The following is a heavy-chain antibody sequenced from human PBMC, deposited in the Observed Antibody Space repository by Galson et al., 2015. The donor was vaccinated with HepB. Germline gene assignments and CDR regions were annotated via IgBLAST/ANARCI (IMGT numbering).Heavy chain of an antibody. D-gene: IGHD2-15*01. CDR1: GFTFKDYA. CDR2: ISRSGGST. Sequence: SLRLSCAVSGFTFKDYAMCWVRQAPGKGLEWVSGISRSGGSTSYADSVKGRFTISRDNSKNTLFLEISSLRAEDTAIYYCAKDREVGYCSGGSCSPPDSWGQGTLVTVSS. J-gene: IGHJ4*02. V-gene: IGHV3-23*01. CDR3: AKDREVGYCSGGSCSPPDS.